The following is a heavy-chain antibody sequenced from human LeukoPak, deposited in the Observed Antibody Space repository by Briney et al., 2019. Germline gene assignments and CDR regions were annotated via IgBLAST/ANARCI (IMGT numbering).Heavy chain of an antibody. V-gene: IGHV1-69*05. CDR2: IIPIFGTA. Sequence: GSSVKVSCKASGGTFGSYAISWVRQAPGQGLEWMGGIIPIFGTANYAQKFQGRVTITTDESTSTAYMELSSLRSEDTAVYYCARAHLGYCTNGVCSPEEYYFDYWGQGTLVTVSS. CDR3: ARAHLGYCTNGVCSPEEYYFDY. D-gene: IGHD2-8*01. CDR1: GGTFGSYA. J-gene: IGHJ4*02.